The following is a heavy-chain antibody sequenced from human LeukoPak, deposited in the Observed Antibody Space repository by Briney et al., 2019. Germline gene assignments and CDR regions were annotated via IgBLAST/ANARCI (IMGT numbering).Heavy chain of an antibody. Sequence: GGSLRLSCAASGFTFSSYWMHWVRQAPGKGLVWVSRINSDGSSTSYADSVKGRFTISRDNAKNTLYLQMNSLRAEDTAVYYCASRSDNDFWSGYYPSWYYYYGMDVWGQGTTVTVPS. D-gene: IGHD3-3*01. V-gene: IGHV3-74*01. CDR1: GFTFSSYW. CDR3: ASRSDNDFWSGYYPSWYYYYGMDV. CDR2: INSDGSST. J-gene: IGHJ6*02.